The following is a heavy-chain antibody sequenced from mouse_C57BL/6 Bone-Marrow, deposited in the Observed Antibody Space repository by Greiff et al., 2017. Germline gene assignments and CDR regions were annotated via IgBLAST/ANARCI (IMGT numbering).Heavy chain of an antibody. CDR2: IDPSDSET. CDR3: ARRGGKGDY. CDR1: GYTFTSYW. V-gene: IGHV1-52*01. J-gene: IGHJ2*01. Sequence: VQLQQPGAELVRPGSSVKLSCKASGYTFTSYWMHWVKQRPIQGLEWIGNIDPSDSETHYNPKFKDKDTLTVDKSSSTAYMQLSSLTSEDSAVYYCARRGGKGDYWGQGTTLTVAS.